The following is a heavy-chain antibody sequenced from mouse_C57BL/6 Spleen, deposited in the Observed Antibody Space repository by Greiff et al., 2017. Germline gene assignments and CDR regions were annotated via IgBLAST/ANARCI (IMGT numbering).Heavy chain of an antibody. V-gene: IGHV5-17*01. CDR1: GFTFSDYG. D-gene: IGHD1-1*01. Sequence: EVQLVESGGGLVKPGGSLKLSCAASGFTFSDYGMHWVRQAPEKGLEWVAYISSGSSTIYYADTVKGRFTISRDNAKNTLFLQMTSLRSEDTAMYYCARPGYYYGSSLYWYFDVWGTGTTVTVSS. CDR2: ISSGSSTI. J-gene: IGHJ1*03. CDR3: ARPGYYYGSSLYWYFDV.